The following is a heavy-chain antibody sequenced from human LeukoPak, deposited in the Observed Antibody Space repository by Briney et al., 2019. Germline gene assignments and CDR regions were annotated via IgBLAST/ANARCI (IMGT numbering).Heavy chain of an antibody. CDR2: ISYDGSNK. CDR3: AKESSTGTIDY. V-gene: IGHV3-30*18. J-gene: IGHJ4*02. CDR1: GFTFSSYG. Sequence: GRSLRLSCAPSGFTFSSYGMHWVRQAPGKGLEWVTVISYDGSNKYYADSVKGRFTISRDNSKNTLYLQMNSLRAEDTAVYYCAKESSTGTIDYWGQGTLVTVSS. D-gene: IGHD1-1*01.